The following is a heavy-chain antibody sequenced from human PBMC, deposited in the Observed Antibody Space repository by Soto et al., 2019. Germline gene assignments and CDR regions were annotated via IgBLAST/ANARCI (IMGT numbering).Heavy chain of an antibody. Sequence: SETLSLTCTVSGGSISSGGYYWSWIRQHPGKGLEWIGYIYYSGSTYYNPSLKSRVTISVDTSKNQSSLKLSSVTAADTAVYYCARELGFYYYYGMDVWGQGTTVTVSS. CDR2: IYYSGST. CDR3: ARELGFYYYYGMDV. CDR1: GGSISSGGYY. D-gene: IGHD3-3*02. V-gene: IGHV4-31*03. J-gene: IGHJ6*02.